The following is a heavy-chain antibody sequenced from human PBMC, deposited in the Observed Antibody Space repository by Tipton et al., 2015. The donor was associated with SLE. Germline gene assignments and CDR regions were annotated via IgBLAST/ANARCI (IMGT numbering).Heavy chain of an antibody. CDR1: GGSFSGYY. CDR3: ARAPIPNDSSGSGWFDP. Sequence: LRLSCAVYGGSFSGYYWSWIRQPPGKGPEWIGEINHSGSTNYNPSLKSRVTISVDTSKNQFSLKLSSVTAADTAVYYCARAPIPNDSSGSGWFDPWGQGTLVTVSS. J-gene: IGHJ5*02. D-gene: IGHD3-22*01. CDR2: INHSGST. V-gene: IGHV4-34*01.